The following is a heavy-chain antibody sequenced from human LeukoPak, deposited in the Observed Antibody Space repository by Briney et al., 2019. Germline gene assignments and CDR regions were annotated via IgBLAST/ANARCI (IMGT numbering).Heavy chain of an antibody. J-gene: IGHJ5*02. CDR2: ISSSSSYI. Sequence: KSGGSLRLSCAASGFTFSSYSMNWVRQAPGKGLEWVSSISSSSSYIYYADSVKGRFTISRDNAKNSLYLQMNSLRAEDRAVYYCARDWTEAAGTHWFDPWGQGTLVTVSS. CDR3: ARDWTEAAGTHWFDP. V-gene: IGHV3-21*01. D-gene: IGHD6-13*01. CDR1: GFTFSSYS.